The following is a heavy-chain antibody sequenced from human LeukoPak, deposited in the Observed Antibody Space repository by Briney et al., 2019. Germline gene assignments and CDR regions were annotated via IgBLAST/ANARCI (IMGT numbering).Heavy chain of an antibody. CDR2: INQDGTEK. J-gene: IGHJ4*02. D-gene: IGHD3-10*01. CDR3: AKLAKYFYGWETYYFFEH. Sequence: GGSLRLSCAASGFSFTTYWMSWVRQAPGKGLEWVANINQDGTEKYYVDSVKGRFTISRDNAKNSLYLQMNSLRVEDTAVYYRAKLAKYFYGWETYYFFEHWGQGTPVTASS. V-gene: IGHV3-7*01. CDR1: GFSFTTYW.